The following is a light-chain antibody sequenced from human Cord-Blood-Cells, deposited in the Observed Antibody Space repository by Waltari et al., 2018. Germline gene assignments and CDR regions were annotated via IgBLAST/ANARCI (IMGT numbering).Light chain of an antibody. V-gene: IGLV2-23*01. CDR3: CSYAGSSTWV. Sequence: QSALTQPASVSGSPGQSITISCTGTSSDVGSYNLVSWYQQHPGKAPKLMIYEGSKRHSGFSTRFSGSKSGNTASLTISGLQAEDEADYYCCSYAGSSTWVFGGGTKLTVL. CDR2: EGS. CDR1: SSDVGSYNL. J-gene: IGLJ3*02.